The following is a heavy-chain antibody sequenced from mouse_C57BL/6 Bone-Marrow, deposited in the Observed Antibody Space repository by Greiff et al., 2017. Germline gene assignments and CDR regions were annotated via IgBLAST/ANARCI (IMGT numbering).Heavy chain of an antibody. Sequence: VKLMESGAELVRPGTSVKVSCKASGYAFTNYMIEWVKQRPGQGLEWIGVINPGSGGTTYNEKFKGKATLTAYKSSSTAYMQLSSLTSEDSAVYFSAREEYCGSSCWYFDVWGTGTTVTVSS. CDR3: AREEYCGSSCWYFDV. J-gene: IGHJ1*03. CDR2: INPGSGGT. V-gene: IGHV1-54*01. D-gene: IGHD1-1*01. CDR1: GYAFTNYM.